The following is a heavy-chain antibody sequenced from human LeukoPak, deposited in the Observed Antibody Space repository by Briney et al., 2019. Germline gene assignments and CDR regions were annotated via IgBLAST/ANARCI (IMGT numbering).Heavy chain of an antibody. Sequence: SETLSLTCTVSGGSISSYYWCWIRQPPGKGLEWIGYIYYSGSTNYNPSLKSRVTISVDTSKNQFSLKLSSVTAADTAVYYCARRDTAMGGLDYWGQGTLVTVSS. CDR2: IYYSGST. J-gene: IGHJ4*02. V-gene: IGHV4-59*08. CDR1: GGSISSYY. D-gene: IGHD5-18*01. CDR3: ARRDTAMGGLDY.